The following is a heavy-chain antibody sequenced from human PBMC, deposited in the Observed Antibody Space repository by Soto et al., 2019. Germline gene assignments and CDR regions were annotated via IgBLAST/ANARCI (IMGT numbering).Heavy chain of an antibody. J-gene: IGHJ6*02. D-gene: IGHD5-18*01. CDR2: ISYDGSNK. CDR1: GFTFSSYA. V-gene: IGHV3-30-3*01. Sequence: PGGSLRLSCAASGFTFSSYAMHWVRQAPGKGLEWVAVISYDGSNKYYADSVKGRFTISRDNSKNTLYLQMNSLRAEDTAVYYCARGGGYSYGTPWMEVWGQGTTVTVSS. CDR3: ARGGGYSYGTPWMEV.